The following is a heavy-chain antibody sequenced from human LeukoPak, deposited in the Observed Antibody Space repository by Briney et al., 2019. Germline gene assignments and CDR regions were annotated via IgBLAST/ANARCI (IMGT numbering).Heavy chain of an antibody. V-gene: IGHV3-23*01. D-gene: IGHD3-3*01. CDR3: AKGSVVYYDFWSGSYSDY. CDR1: GFNFVTYT. Sequence: GGSLRLSCAASGFNFVTYTMNWVRQAPGKGLEWVSFIANSGETKYYADSVKGRFTISRDNSKNTLYLQMDSLRAEDTAIYYCAKGSVVYYDFWSGSYSDYWGQGTLVTVSS. CDR2: IANSGETK. J-gene: IGHJ4*02.